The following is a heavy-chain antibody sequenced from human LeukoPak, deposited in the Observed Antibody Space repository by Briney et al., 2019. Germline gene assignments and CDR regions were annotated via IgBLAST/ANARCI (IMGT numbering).Heavy chain of an antibody. CDR1: GYTFTSYD. J-gene: IGHJ6*02. CDR2: MNPNSGNT. V-gene: IGHV1-8*01. CDR3: ATPGGYGGSFYYYYGMDV. Sequence: ASVKVSCKASGYTFTSYDINWVRQATGQGLEWMGWMNPNSGNTGYAQKFQGRVTMTRNTSISTAYMELSSLRSEDTAVYYCATPGGYGGSFYYYYGMDVWGQGTTVTVSS. D-gene: IGHD2-15*01.